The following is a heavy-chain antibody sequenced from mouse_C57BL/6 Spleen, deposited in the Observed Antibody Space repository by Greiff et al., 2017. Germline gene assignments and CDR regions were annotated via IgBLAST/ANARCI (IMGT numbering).Heavy chain of an antibody. Sequence: EVKLQESGPGLVKPSQSLSLTCSVTGYSITSGYYWNWIRQFPGNKLEWMGYISYDGSNNYNPSLKNRISITRDTSKNQFFLKLNSVTTEDTATYYCASAFITPRAMDYWGQGTSVTVSS. CDR2: ISYDGSN. V-gene: IGHV3-6*01. J-gene: IGHJ4*01. CDR1: GYSITSGYY. CDR3: ASAFITPRAMDY. D-gene: IGHD1-1*01.